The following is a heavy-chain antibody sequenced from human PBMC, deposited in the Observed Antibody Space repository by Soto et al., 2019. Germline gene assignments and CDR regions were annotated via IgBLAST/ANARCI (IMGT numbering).Heavy chain of an antibody. V-gene: IGHV1-18*01. J-gene: IGHJ5*02. D-gene: IGHD2-2*01. Sequence: GASVKVSCKASGYTFTSYGISWVRQAPGQGLEWMGWISAYNGNTNYAQKLQGRVTMTTDTSTSTAYMELRSLSSDDTAVYYCARDGAVGYCSSTSCRVSWFDPLGQGNLVTGS. CDR3: ARDGAVGYCSSTSCRVSWFDP. CDR1: GYTFTSYG. CDR2: ISAYNGNT.